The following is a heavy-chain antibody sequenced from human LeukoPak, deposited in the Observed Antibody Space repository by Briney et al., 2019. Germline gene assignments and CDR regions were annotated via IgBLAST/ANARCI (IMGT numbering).Heavy chain of an antibody. CDR3: ARDIAVSGNYFDY. D-gene: IGHD6-19*01. CDR2: INSDMSST. Sequence: GGSLRLSCAASGLTFSSYEMNWVRQAPGKGLVWVSRINSDMSSTNYADSVKGRFTISRDNAKNTLYLQMNSLRAEDTAVYYCARDIAVSGNYFDYWGQGTLVTVSS. J-gene: IGHJ4*02. CDR1: GLTFSSYE. V-gene: IGHV3-74*01.